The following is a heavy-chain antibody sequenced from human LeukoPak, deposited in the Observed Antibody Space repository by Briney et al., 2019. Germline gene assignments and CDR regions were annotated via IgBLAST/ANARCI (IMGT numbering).Heavy chain of an antibody. CDR2: ITPFNGNT. CDR3: ARDPYDILTGYYSNWFDP. V-gene: IGHV1-45*02. J-gene: IGHJ5*02. CDR1: GYTFTYRY. D-gene: IGHD3-9*01. Sequence: ASVKVSCKASGYTFTYRYLHWVRQAPGQALEWMGWITPFNGNTNYAQKFQDRVTITRDRSMSTAYMELSSLRSEDTAVYYCARDPYDILTGYYSNWFDPWGQGTLVTVSS.